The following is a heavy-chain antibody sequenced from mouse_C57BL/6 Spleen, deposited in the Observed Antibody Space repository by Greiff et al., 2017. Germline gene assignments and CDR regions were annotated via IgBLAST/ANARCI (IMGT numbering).Heavy chain of an antibody. D-gene: IGHD1-1*01. V-gene: IGHV1-15*01. J-gene: IGHJ4*01. CDR2: IDPETGGT. CDR3: TRSGCYYGYAMDY. Sequence: QVQLQQSGAELVRPGASVTLSCKASGYTFTDYEMHWVKQTPVHGLEWIGAIDPETGGTAYNQKFKGKAILTADESSSTAYMEIRSLTSQDSAVYYCTRSGCYYGYAMDYWGQGTTVTVSS. CDR1: GYTFTDYE.